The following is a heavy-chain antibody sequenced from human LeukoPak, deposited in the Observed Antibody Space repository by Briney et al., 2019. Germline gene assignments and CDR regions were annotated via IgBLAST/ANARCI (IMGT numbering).Heavy chain of an antibody. CDR2: IIPIFGTA. CDR3: ARDNYGDYFDY. CDR1: GGTFSSYA. V-gene: IGHV1-69*13. J-gene: IGHJ4*02. D-gene: IGHD4-17*01. Sequence: GASVKVSCKASGGTFSSYAISWVRQAPGQGLEWMGGIIPIFGTANYAQKFQGRVTITADESTSSAYMELSSLRSEDTAVYYCARDNYGDYFDYWGQGTLVTVSS.